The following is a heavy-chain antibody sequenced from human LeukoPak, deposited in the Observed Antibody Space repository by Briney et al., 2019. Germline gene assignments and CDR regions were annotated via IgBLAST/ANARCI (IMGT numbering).Heavy chain of an antibody. J-gene: IGHJ4*02. D-gene: IGHD3-3*01. V-gene: IGHV3-11*01. CDR1: GFTFSDYY. CDR3: ARESPYYDFWSGYLSSVFDY. CDR2: ISSSGSTI. Sequence: PGGSLRLSCAASGFTFSDYYMSWIRQAPGKGLEWVSYISSSGSTIYYADSVKGRFTISRDNAKNSLYLQMNSLRAEDTAVYYCARESPYYDFWSGYLSSVFDYWGQGTLVTVSS.